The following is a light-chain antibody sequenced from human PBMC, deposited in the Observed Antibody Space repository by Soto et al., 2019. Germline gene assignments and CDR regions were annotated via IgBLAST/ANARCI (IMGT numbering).Light chain of an antibody. J-gene: IGKJ5*01. CDR3: QQLFDSPIT. CDR1: QGIRHY. V-gene: IGKV1-9*01. CDR2: AAY. Sequence: DIQMTQSPSSLSASVGDRVTITCRASQGIRHYLAWYQQKPGKVHKLLIYAAYTLESGVQSRFSATVSGTEFSLTITSLQPEDFATYYCQQLFDSPITFGQGTRLEIK.